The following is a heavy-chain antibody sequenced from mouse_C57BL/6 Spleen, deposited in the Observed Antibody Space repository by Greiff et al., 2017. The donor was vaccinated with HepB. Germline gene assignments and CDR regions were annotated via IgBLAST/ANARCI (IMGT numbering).Heavy chain of an antibody. V-gene: IGHV1-64*01. CDR3: ARYYSNYLYYFDY. J-gene: IGHJ2*01. CDR1: GYTFTSYW. CDR2: IHPNSGST. Sequence: QVQLKQPGAELVKPGASVKLSCKASGYTFTSYWMHWVKQRPGQGLEWIGMIHPNSGSTNYNEKFKSKATLTVDKSSSTAYMQLSSLTSEDSAVYYCARYYSNYLYYFDYWGQGTTLTVSS. D-gene: IGHD2-5*01.